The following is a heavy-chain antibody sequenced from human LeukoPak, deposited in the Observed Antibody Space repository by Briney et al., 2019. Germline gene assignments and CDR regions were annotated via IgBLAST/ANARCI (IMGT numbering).Heavy chain of an antibody. V-gene: IGHV4-59*08. CDR1: GGSISSYY. Sequence: SETLSLTCTVSGGSISSYYWTWIRQPPGKGLEWIGYIYNSGSTNYNPSLKSRVTISVDTSKNQFSLKLSSVTAADTAVYYCARRRLISGYEPGEGFDYWGQGTLVTVSS. J-gene: IGHJ4*02. CDR3: ARRRLISGYEPGEGFDY. CDR2: IYNSGST. D-gene: IGHD5-12*01.